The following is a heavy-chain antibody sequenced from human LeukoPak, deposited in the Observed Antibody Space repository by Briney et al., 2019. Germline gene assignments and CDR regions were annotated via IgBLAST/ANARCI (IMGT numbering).Heavy chain of an antibody. Sequence: GGPLRLSCAASGFTFSDYYMSWIRQAPGKGLEWVSYISSSSSYTNYADSVKGRFTISRDNAKNSLYLQMNSLRAEDTAVYYCARDFYGSGSYYIYWGQGTLVTVSS. D-gene: IGHD3-10*01. V-gene: IGHV3-11*06. CDR3: ARDFYGSGSYYIY. CDR2: ISSSSSYT. J-gene: IGHJ4*02. CDR1: GFTFSDYY.